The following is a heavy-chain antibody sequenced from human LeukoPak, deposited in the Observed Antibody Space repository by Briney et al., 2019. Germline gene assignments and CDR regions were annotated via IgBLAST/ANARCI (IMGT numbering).Heavy chain of an antibody. J-gene: IGHJ4*02. V-gene: IGHV3-30-3*01. CDR2: ISSDGSNK. Sequence: PGRSLRLSCAASGFTFSIYAMPWVRQAPGKGLEWVAFISSDGSNKYYADSVKGRFTISRDNSKNTVYLQMNSLRAEDTAVYYCVGATGFGYWGQGTLVTVSS. D-gene: IGHD4-17*01. CDR1: GFTFSIYA. CDR3: VGATGFGY.